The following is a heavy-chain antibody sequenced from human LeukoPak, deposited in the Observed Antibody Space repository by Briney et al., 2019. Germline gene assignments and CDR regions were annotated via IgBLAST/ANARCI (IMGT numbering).Heavy chain of an antibody. Sequence: PGGSLRLSCAASGFTVSSNYMSWVRQAPGKGLEWVSVIYSGGSTYYADSVKGRFTISRDNAKNSLYLQMNSLRAEDTAVYYCARYGSGSYYTDYWGQGTLVTVSS. V-gene: IGHV3-53*01. J-gene: IGHJ4*02. CDR1: GFTVSSNY. CDR3: ARYGSGSYYTDY. D-gene: IGHD3-10*01. CDR2: IYSGGST.